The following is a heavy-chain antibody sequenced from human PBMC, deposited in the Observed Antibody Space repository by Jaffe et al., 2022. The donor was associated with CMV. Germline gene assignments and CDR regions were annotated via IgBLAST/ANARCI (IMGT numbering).Heavy chain of an antibody. D-gene: IGHD3-16*01. CDR1: GFTFDDYA. V-gene: IGHV3-9*01. CDR2: ISWNSVSI. CDR3: AKAAGGSRYFFDY. Sequence: EVLLVESGGGLVQPGRSLRLSCAASGFTFDDYAMHWVRQAPGKGLEWVSGISWNSVSIGYADSVKGRFTISRDNAKNSMYLQMNSLRSEDTALYYCAKAAGGSRYFFDYWGQGSLVTVSS. J-gene: IGHJ4*02.